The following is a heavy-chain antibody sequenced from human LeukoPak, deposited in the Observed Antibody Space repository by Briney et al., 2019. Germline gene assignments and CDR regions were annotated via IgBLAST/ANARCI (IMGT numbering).Heavy chain of an antibody. CDR1: GYTFTSYD. CDR3: ARGAHRVGYCSSTSCYGFDP. J-gene: IGHJ5*02. V-gene: IGHV1-8*01. D-gene: IGHD2-2*01. Sequence: ASVKVSCKASGYTFTSYDINWVRQATGQGLEWMGWMNPNSGNTDYAQKFQGRVTMTRNTSISTAYMELSSLRSEDTAVYYCARGAHRVGYCSSTSCYGFDPWGQGTLVTVSS. CDR2: MNPNSGNT.